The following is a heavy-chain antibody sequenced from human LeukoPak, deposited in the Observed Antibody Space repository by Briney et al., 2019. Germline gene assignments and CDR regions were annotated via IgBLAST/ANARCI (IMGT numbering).Heavy chain of an antibody. Sequence: PGGSLRLSCAASGFTVSSNYVSWIRQAPGKGLEWVSVIYSGGSTYYADSVKGRFTISRDNSKNTLYLQMNSLRAEDTAVYYCARLPTVTSSLGYWGQGTLVTVSS. CDR3: ARLPTVTSSLGY. CDR1: GFTVSSNY. D-gene: IGHD4-17*01. CDR2: IYSGGST. J-gene: IGHJ4*02. V-gene: IGHV3-53*01.